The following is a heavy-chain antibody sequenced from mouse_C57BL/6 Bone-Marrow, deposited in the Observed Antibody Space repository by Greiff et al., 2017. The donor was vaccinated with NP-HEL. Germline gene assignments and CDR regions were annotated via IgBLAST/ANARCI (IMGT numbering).Heavy chain of an antibody. CDR3: ARGLNGTLYWYSDV. Sequence: EVKLMESGGGLVQSGRSLRLSCATSGFTFSDFYMEWVRQAPGKGLEWIAASRNKANDYTTEYSASVKGRFIVSRETSQSILYLQMNALRAEVTATYYCARGLNGTLYWYSDVWGTETTVT. D-gene: IGHD4-1*01. CDR2: SRNKANDYTT. J-gene: IGHJ1*03. CDR1: GFTFSDFY. V-gene: IGHV7-1*01.